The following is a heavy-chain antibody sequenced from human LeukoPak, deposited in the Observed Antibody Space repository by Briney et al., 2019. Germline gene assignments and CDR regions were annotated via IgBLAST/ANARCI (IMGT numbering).Heavy chain of an antibody. Sequence: ASVKVSCKASGYTFTSYGISWVRQAPGQGLEWMGWISAYNGNTNYAQKLQGRVTMTTDTSTSTAYMELRSLRSDDTAVYYCARDFWDSSGYYYQDKTGNWFDPWGQGTLVTVSS. D-gene: IGHD3-22*01. J-gene: IGHJ5*02. V-gene: IGHV1-18*01. CDR3: ARDFWDSSGYYYQDKTGNWFDP. CDR1: GYTFTSYG. CDR2: ISAYNGNT.